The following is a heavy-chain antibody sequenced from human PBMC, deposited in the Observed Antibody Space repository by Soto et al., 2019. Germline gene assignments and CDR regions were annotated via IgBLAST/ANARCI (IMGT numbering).Heavy chain of an antibody. V-gene: IGHV3-33*01. D-gene: IGHD2-15*01. Sequence: GGSLRLSCAASGFTFSRYVMHWVRQAPGKGLEWVALVWFDGSDKYSSDSVTGRFTISRDNSKNTLYLQMNSPRAEDTAVYYCARLFCSASSCYSVGGFDIWGQGTMVTVSS. CDR3: ARLFCSASSCYSVGGFDI. CDR2: VWFDGSDK. CDR1: GFTFSRYV. J-gene: IGHJ3*02.